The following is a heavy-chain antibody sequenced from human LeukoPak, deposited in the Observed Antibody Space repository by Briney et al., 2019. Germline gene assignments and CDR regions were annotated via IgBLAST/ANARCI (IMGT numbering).Heavy chain of an antibody. Sequence: GGSLRLSCAASGFTFSSYSMTWVRQAPGKRLEWVSSFTSRSRNIYYADSVKGRFTISRDNSKNTLYLQMNSLRAEDTAVYYCARVYASNGLYCGGDCYSVEYFQHWGQGTLVTVSS. CDR3: ARVYASNGLYCGGDCYSVEYFQH. V-gene: IGHV3-21*04. CDR1: GFTFSSYS. D-gene: IGHD2-21*02. J-gene: IGHJ1*01. CDR2: FTSRSRNI.